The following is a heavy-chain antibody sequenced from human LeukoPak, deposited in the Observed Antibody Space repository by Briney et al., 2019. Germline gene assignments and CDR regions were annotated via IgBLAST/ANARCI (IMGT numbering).Heavy chain of an antibody. J-gene: IGHJ2*01. CDR1: GYTLTELP. V-gene: IGHV1-24*01. D-gene: IGHD4-17*01. CDR3: ATDFYGDTYWYFDL. CDR2: FDPEDGET. Sequence: ASVTVSCKVSGYTLTELPMHWVRQAPGKGLEWMGGFDPEDGETIYAQKFQGRVTMTEDTSTDTAYMELSSLRSEDTAVYYCATDFYGDTYWYFDLWGRGTLVTVSS.